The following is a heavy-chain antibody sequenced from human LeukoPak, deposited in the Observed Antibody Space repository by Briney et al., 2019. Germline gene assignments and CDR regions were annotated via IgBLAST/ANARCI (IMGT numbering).Heavy chain of an antibody. D-gene: IGHD3-10*01. J-gene: IGHJ4*02. CDR2: IYYSGST. V-gene: IGHV4-59*01. CDR1: GGSISSYY. Sequence: PSETLSLTCTVSGGSISSYYWSWIRQPPGKGLEWIGYIYYSGSTNYNPSLKSRVTISVDTSKNQFSLKLSSVTAADTAVYYCARTTYYYGSGSSYIDYWGQGTLVTVSS. CDR3: ARTTYYYGSGSSYIDY.